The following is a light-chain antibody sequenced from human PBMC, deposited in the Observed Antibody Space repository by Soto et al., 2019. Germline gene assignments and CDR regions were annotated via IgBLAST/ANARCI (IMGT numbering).Light chain of an antibody. V-gene: IGLV1-47*01. J-gene: IGLJ2*01. CDR3: SARDDSLSGVV. CDR2: RSD. CDR1: SSNIGSNH. Sequence: QSVLTQPPSTSGTPGQRVTISCSGSSSNIGSNHVYWYQQFPGMAPKLLMYRSDQRPTGVPDRFSGSKSGTSASLAISGLRSDVESDYYCSARDDSLSGVVFGGGTKLTVL.